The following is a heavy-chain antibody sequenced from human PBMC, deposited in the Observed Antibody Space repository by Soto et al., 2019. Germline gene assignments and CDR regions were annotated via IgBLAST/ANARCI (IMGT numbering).Heavy chain of an antibody. J-gene: IGHJ6*02. D-gene: IGHD3-10*01. CDR3: MKAHESGDFLGMSV. CDR2: MYKTGET. Sequence: LSLPCTVSGGSVSTGMKYWGWVRQPPGKALEFIGYMYKTGETLLNSSLKSRVTLSMETSKNQFSLTLSSVTAADTAVYFCMKAHESGDFLGMSVWGPGTTVTV. V-gene: IGHV4-61*01. CDR1: GGSVSTGMKY.